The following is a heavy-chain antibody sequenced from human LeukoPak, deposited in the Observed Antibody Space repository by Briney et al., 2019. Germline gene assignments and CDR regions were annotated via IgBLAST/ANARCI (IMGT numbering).Heavy chain of an antibody. V-gene: IGHV3-23*01. CDR3: AKDRPLWFGEFRPSFDY. CDR2: ISGSGGST. J-gene: IGHJ4*02. CDR1: GFTFSSYA. Sequence: QPGGSLRLSCAASGFTFSSYALSWVRQAPGKGLEWVSAISGSGGSTYYADSVKGRFTISRDNSKNTLYLQMNSLRAEDTAVYYCAKDRPLWFGEFRPSFDYWGQGTLVTVSS. D-gene: IGHD3-10*01.